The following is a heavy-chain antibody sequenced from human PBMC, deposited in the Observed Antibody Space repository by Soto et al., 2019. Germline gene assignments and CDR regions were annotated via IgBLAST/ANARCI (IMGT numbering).Heavy chain of an antibody. D-gene: IGHD3-10*01. CDR3: ARGLRVKWHGNSIYYYYMDV. CDR2: ISYDGSNK. CDR1: GFTFSSYA. V-gene: IGHV3-30-3*01. Sequence: GGSLRLSCAASGFTFSSYAMHWVRQAPGKGLEGVAVISYDGSNKYYADSVKGRFTISRDNSKNTLYLQMNSLRAEDTAVYYCARGLRVKWHGNSIYYYYMDVWGKGTTVTVSS. J-gene: IGHJ6*03.